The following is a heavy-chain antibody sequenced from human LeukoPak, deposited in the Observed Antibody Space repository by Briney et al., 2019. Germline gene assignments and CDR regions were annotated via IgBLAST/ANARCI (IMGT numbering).Heavy chain of an antibody. J-gene: IGHJ4*02. CDR2: IRYDGSNK. CDR1: GFTFSSYG. Sequence: GGSLRLSCAASGFTFSSYGMHWVRQAPGKGLEWVAFIRYDGSNKFYADSVKGRFIISRDNSKNTLYLQMNSLRVEDTAVYYRAKDADDYYGSGSCLDYWGQGTLVTVSS. D-gene: IGHD3-10*01. CDR3: AKDADDYYGSGSCLDY. V-gene: IGHV3-30*02.